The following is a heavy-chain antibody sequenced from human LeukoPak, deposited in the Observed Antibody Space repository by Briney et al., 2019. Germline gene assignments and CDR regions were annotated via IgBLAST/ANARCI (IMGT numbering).Heavy chain of an antibody. J-gene: IGHJ4*02. CDR1: GFTFDDYA. Sequence: GGSLRLSCAASGFTFDDYAMHWVRQAPGKGLEWVSGISWNSGSIGYADSVKGRFTISRDNAENSLYLQMNSLRAEDTALYYCAKGLRFGNFDYWGRGTLVTVSS. CDR2: ISWNSGSI. V-gene: IGHV3-9*01. CDR3: AKGLRFGNFDY. D-gene: IGHD3-10*01.